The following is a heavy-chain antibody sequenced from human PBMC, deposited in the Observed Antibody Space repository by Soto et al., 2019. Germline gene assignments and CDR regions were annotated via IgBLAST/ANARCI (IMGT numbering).Heavy chain of an antibody. V-gene: IGHV3-23*01. CDR1: GFIFSRYA. D-gene: IGHD2-15*01. CDR3: AREDSWWFDP. Sequence: PGGSLRLSCVAFGFIFSRYAMTWVRQAPGKGLEWVSSICGRDSNADYADSVKGRRSMSTDSSKNTLFPQMHSLRAEDTAVYYCAREDSWWFDPWGQGALVTVSS. J-gene: IGHJ5*02. CDR2: ICGRDSNA.